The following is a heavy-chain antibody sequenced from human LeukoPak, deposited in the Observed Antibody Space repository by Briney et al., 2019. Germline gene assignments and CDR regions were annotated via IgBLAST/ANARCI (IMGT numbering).Heavy chain of an antibody. D-gene: IGHD3-22*01. J-gene: IGHJ4*02. CDR3: ASGYYDSSGYDEDY. CDR1: GFTFSSYA. Sequence: GGSLRLSCAASGFTFSSYAMHWVRQAPGKGLEWVAVISYDGSNKYYADSVKGRFTISRDNSKNMLYLQMNSLRAEDTAVYYCASGYYDSSGYDEDYWGQGTLVTVSS. V-gene: IGHV3-30-3*01. CDR2: ISYDGSNK.